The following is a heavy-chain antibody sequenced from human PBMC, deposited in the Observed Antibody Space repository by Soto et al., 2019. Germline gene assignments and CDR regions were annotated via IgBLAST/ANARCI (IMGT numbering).Heavy chain of an antibody. D-gene: IGHD6-13*01. CDR2: IYYSVT. V-gene: IGHV4-59*08. CDR1: GGSISSYY. J-gene: IGHJ5*02. Sequence: SETLSLTCSVSGGSISSYYWSWIRQPPGKGLEWIAYIYYSVTSYNPSLKSRVTISVDTSKNQFSLKLSSVTAADTAVYYCARAKAPLYSSSWYWFDPWGQGTLVTVS. CDR3: ARAKAPLYSSSWYWFDP.